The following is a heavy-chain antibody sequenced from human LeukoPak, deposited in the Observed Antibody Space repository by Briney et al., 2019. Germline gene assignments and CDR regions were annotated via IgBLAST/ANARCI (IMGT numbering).Heavy chain of an antibody. CDR2: INPSGGST. CDR3: ARGRYSSVRAGFDP. J-gene: IGHJ5*02. V-gene: IGHV1-46*01. Sequence: ASVTVSCKASGYSFTNFYMHWVRQAPGQGLEWMGIINPSGGSTTYAQRFQGRVTMTRDRSTSTVYLELSSLRSEDTAVYYCARGRYSSVRAGFDPWGQGTLVTVS. CDR1: GYSFTNFY. D-gene: IGHD5-12*01.